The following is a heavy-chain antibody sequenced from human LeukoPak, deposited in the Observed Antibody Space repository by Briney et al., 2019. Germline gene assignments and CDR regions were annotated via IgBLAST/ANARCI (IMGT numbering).Heavy chain of an antibody. D-gene: IGHD2-15*01. J-gene: IGHJ5*02. CDR2: IYYSGST. CDR1: GGSISSYY. V-gene: IGHV4-59*08. CDR3: ARRIDCSGGSCYSSNWFDP. Sequence: PSETLSLTCTVSGGSISSYYWSWIRQPPGKGLEWIGYIYYSGSTNYNPSLKSRVTISVGTSKNQFSLKLSSVTAADTAVYYCARRIDCSGGSCYSSNWFDPWGQGTLVTVSS.